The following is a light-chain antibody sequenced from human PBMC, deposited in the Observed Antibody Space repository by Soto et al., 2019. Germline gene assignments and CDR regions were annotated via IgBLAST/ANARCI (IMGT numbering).Light chain of an antibody. CDR3: AAWDDTVRSYV. V-gene: IGLV1-47*01. CDR1: ISNIGTNY. J-gene: IGLJ1*01. Sequence: QSVLTQPPSVSGTRGQRVTISCSGGISNIGTNYVHWFQQLPGTAPKVLSNRDNQRPSGVPDRFSGSKSGTSASLAISGLQSEDEAEYYCAAWDDTVRSYVFGTGTKVTVL. CDR2: RDN.